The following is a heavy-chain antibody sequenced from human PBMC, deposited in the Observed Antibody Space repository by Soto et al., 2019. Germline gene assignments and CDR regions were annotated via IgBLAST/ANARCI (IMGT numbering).Heavy chain of an antibody. CDR3: ARSSGGIAVAGTDLYFDY. CDR1: GGTFSSYA. D-gene: IGHD6-19*01. CDR2: IIPIFGTA. J-gene: IGHJ4*02. Sequence: GASVQVSCKASGGTFSSYAISWVRQAPGQGLEWMGGIIPIFGTANYAQKFQGRVTITADESTSTAYMELSSLRSEDTAVHYCARSSGGIAVAGTDLYFDYWGQGTLVTVSS. V-gene: IGHV1-69*13.